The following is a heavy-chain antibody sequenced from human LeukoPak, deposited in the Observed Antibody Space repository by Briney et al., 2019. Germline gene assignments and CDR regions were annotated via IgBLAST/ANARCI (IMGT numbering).Heavy chain of an antibody. CDR3: ASLLHLWFGESRNDY. J-gene: IGHJ4*02. D-gene: IGHD3-10*01. Sequence: PSETLSLTCTVSGGSISSSSYYWGWIRQPPGKGLEWIGSIYYSGSTYYDPSLKSRVTISVDTSKNQFSLKLSSVTAADTAVYYCASLLHLWFGESRNDYWGQGTLVTVSS. CDR1: GGSISSSSYY. V-gene: IGHV4-39*01. CDR2: IYYSGST.